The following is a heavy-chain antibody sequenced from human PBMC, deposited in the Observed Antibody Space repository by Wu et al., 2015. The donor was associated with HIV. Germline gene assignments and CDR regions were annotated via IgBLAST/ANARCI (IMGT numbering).Heavy chain of an antibody. CDR1: GYTFTGYY. CDR2: INPDRGDT. D-gene: IGHD6-25*01. Sequence: QVRLVQSGAEVKKPGASVKVSCKASGYTFTGYYIHWVRQAPGQGLEWMGWINPDRGDTYYAQKFQGRVTVTRDTSISTAYMELSRLRSDDTAVYYCALLTRQQPLHLPWGPGPWSSSPQ. V-gene: IGHV1-2*02. CDR3: ALLTRQQPLHLP. J-gene: IGHJ5*02.